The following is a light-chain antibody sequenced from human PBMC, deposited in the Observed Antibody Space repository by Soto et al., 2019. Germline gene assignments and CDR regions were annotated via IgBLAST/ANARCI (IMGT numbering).Light chain of an antibody. J-gene: IGKJ4*01. V-gene: IGKV3-20*01. CDR2: GAS. Sequence: EIVLTQSPGTLSLSPGDRGTLSCRASQSLSTRYLAWYRQKPGQAPRLLIYGASNRATGIPDRFSGSGSGTDFTLTISRLEPDDFAVYYCQQYSSSPPTFGGGTKVEIK. CDR1: QSLSTRY. CDR3: QQYSSSPPT.